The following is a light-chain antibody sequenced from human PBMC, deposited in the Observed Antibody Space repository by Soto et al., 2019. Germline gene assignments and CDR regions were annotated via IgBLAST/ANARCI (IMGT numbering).Light chain of an antibody. V-gene: IGKV1-5*03. CDR3: QQYNSYSWT. CDR2: KAS. Sequence: DIQMTQSHSTLSASVGTRVTITCRASQSISSWLAWYQQKPGKAPKLLIYKASSLESGVPSRFSGSGSGTEFTLTISSLQPDDFATYYCQQYNSYSWTFGQGTKVDIK. J-gene: IGKJ1*01. CDR1: QSISSW.